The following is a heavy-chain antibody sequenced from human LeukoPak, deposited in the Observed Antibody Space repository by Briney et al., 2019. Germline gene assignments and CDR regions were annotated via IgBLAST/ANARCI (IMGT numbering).Heavy chain of an antibody. CDR1: GYTFTSYG. V-gene: IGHV1-18*01. D-gene: IGHD6-19*01. CDR3: ARADSSGWLYYFDY. J-gene: IGHJ4*02. Sequence: ASVKVSCKASGYTFTSYGISWARQAPGQGLEWMGWISAYNGNTNYAQKLQGRVTMTTDTSTSTAYMELRSLRSDDTAVYYCARADSSGWLYYFDYWGQGTLVAVSS. CDR2: ISAYNGNT.